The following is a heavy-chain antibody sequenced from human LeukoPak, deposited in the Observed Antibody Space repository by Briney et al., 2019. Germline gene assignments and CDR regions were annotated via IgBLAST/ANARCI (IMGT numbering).Heavy chain of an antibody. V-gene: IGHV3-49*04. Sequence: GGSLRLSCTASGFTFGDYAMSWVRQAPGKGLEWVGFIRSKAYGGTTEYAASVKGRFTISRDDSKSIAYLQMNSLKTEDTAVYYCTRESVLLWFGEFYTNYYYYMDVWGKGTTVTISS. J-gene: IGHJ6*03. CDR1: GFTFGDYA. D-gene: IGHD3-10*01. CDR2: IRSKAYGGTT. CDR3: TRESVLLWFGEFYTNYYYYMDV.